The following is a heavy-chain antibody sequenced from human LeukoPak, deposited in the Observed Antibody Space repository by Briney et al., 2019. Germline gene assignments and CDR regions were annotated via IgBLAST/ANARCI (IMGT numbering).Heavy chain of an antibody. Sequence: SETLSLTCTVSGVSISSYYWSWIRQPAGKGLEWIGRIYTSGSTNYNPSLKSRVTMSVDTSKNQFSLKLSSVTAADTAVYYCARDRMMGAYDAFDIWGQGTMVTVSS. D-gene: IGHD1-26*01. V-gene: IGHV4-4*07. J-gene: IGHJ3*02. CDR2: IYTSGST. CDR1: GVSISSYY. CDR3: ARDRMMGAYDAFDI.